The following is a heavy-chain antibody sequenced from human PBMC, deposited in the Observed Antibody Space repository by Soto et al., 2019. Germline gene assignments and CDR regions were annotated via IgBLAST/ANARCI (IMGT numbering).Heavy chain of an antibody. V-gene: IGHV4-59*01. Sequence: SETLSLTCTVSGGSISSYYWSWIRQPPGKGLEWIGYIYYSGSTNYNPSLKSRVTISVDTSKNQFSLKLSSVTAADTAVYYCARVRLVASDHYGMDVWGQGTTVTVSS. D-gene: IGHD2-15*01. CDR2: IYYSGST. CDR3: ARVRLVASDHYGMDV. CDR1: GGSISSYY. J-gene: IGHJ6*02.